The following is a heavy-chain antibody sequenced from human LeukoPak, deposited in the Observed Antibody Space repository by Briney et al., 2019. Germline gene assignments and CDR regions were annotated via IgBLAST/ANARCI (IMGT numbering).Heavy chain of an antibody. Sequence: GASVKVSCKASGGTFSSYAISWVRQAPGQGLEWMGGIIPIFGTANYAQKFQGRVTITADESTSTAYMELSSLRSEDTAVYYCARDFRYYGSGSYFDYWGQGTLVTVSS. CDR2: IIPIFGTA. CDR1: GGTFSSYA. J-gene: IGHJ4*02. D-gene: IGHD3-10*01. CDR3: ARDFRYYGSGSYFDY. V-gene: IGHV1-69*13.